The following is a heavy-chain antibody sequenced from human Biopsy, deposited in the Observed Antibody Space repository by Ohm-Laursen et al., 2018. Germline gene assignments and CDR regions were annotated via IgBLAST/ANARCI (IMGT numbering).Heavy chain of an antibody. CDR1: GDSINNYY. J-gene: IGHJ3*02. CDR2: IYTSGSP. D-gene: IGHD1-26*01. CDR3: ARGTGRYYVYGAFDI. Sequence: SETLSLTCTVSGDSINNYYWSWIRQPAGKGLEWIGRIYTSGSPNYNLSLESRVNMSVDTSNNQFPLNLRSVTAADTAAYYWARGTGRYYVYGAFDIWGQGTVVTVSS. V-gene: IGHV4-4*07.